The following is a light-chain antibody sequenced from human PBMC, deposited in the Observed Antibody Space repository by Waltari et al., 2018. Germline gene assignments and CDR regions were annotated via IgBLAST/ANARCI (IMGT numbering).Light chain of an antibody. CDR2: AAS. Sequence: DIQMTQYPSSLSASVGARVTITCRASQSISSYLNWYQQKPGKAPKLLIYAASSLQSGVPSRFSGSGSGTDFTLTISSLQPEDFATYYCQQSYSTPRTFGPGTKVDIK. CDR1: QSISSY. CDR3: QQSYSTPRT. V-gene: IGKV1-39*01. J-gene: IGKJ3*01.